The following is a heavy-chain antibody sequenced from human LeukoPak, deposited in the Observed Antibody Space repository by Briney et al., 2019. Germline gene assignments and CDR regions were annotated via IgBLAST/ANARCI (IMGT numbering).Heavy chain of an antibody. D-gene: IGHD3-22*01. J-gene: IGHJ3*02. CDR2: ISAYNGNT. V-gene: IGHV1-18*01. Sequence: ASVKVSCKASGYTFTSYGISWVRSAPGQGLEWMGWISAYNGNTNYAQKLQGRVTMTTDTSTSTAYMELRSLRSDGTAVYYCARDRWYYDSSGYCRHDAFDIWGQGTMVTVSS. CDR3: ARDRWYYDSSGYCRHDAFDI. CDR1: GYTFTSYG.